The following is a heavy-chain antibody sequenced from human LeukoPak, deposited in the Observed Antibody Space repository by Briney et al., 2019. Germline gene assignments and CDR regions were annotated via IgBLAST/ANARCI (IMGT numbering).Heavy chain of an antibody. CDR3: ARDYAYSYGYKKLSFDY. CDR1: GYTFTSYG. CDR2: ISAYNGNT. Sequence: ASVKVSCEASGYTFTSYGISWVRQAPGQGLEWMGWISAYNGNTNYAQKLQGRVTMTTDTSTSTAYMELRSLRSDDTAVYYCARDYAYSYGYKKLSFDYWGQGTLVTVSS. D-gene: IGHD5-18*01. J-gene: IGHJ4*02. V-gene: IGHV1-18*01.